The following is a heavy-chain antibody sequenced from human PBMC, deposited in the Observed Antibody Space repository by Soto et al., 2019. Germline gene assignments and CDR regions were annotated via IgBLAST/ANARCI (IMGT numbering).Heavy chain of an antibody. CDR2: IYPGDSDT. CDR3: AASIFYYGMDV. Sequence: GESLKISCKGSGYAFTNYWIGWVRQMPGKGLEWMGIIYPGDSDTKYNPSFQGQVTISADKSITTTYLQWSSLKASDTAIYYCAASIFYYGMDVWGQGTTVTFYS. J-gene: IGHJ6*02. V-gene: IGHV5-51*01. CDR1: GYAFTNYW.